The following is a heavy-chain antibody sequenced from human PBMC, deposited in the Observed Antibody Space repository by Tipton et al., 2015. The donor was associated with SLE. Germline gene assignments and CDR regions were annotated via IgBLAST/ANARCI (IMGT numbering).Heavy chain of an antibody. Sequence: AGLVKPSETLSLTCAVYGGSFSGYYWSWIRQPPGKGLEWIGEINHSGSTNYNPSLKSRVTISVDTSKNQFSLNLTSVTAADTAMYYCARVASDPYWGASGAFDIWGQGTMVTVSS. CDR1: GGSFSGYY. J-gene: IGHJ3*02. D-gene: IGHD1-26*01. V-gene: IGHV4-34*01. CDR2: INHSGST. CDR3: ARVASDPYWGASGAFDI.